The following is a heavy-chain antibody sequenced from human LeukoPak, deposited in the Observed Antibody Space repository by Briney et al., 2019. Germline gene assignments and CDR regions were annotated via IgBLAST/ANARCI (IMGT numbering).Heavy chain of an antibody. J-gene: IGHJ4*02. Sequence: ASVKVSCKASGYTFNSHHLHWVRQAPGQGLEWMGIINPSGGSTTYAQKFQGRVTMTRETSTSTVYMELSSLRSEDTAVYYCARNPLSLRGVDSWGQGALVTVSS. CDR1: GYTFNSHH. V-gene: IGHV1-46*02. D-gene: IGHD3-16*01. CDR3: ARNPLSLRGVDS. CDR2: INPSGGST.